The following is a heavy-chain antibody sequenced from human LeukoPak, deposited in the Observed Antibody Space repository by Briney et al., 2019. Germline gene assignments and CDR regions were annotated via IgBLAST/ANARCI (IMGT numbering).Heavy chain of an antibody. CDR3: ASVVGGYYPPVEAFDI. CDR2: INNDGSST. J-gene: IGHJ3*02. V-gene: IGHV3-74*01. D-gene: IGHD3-3*01. Sequence: GASLRLSCAASGFIFSNYAMTWVRQAPGKGLVWVSRINNDGSSTSYADSVKGRFTISRDNAKNTLYLAMNSLRDEDTAVYYCASVVGGYYPPVEAFDIWGQGTMVTVSS. CDR1: GFIFSNYA.